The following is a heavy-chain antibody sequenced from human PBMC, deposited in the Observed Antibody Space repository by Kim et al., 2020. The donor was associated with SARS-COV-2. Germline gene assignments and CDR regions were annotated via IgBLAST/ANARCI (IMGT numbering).Heavy chain of an antibody. CDR2: T. D-gene: IGHD6-19*01. V-gene: IGHV1-3*01. J-gene: IGHJ4*02. Sequence: TKYSQKFQGRVTITRDTSASTAYMELSSLRSEDTAVYYCARDIAVARLGYWGQGTLVTVSS. CDR3: ARDIAVARLGY.